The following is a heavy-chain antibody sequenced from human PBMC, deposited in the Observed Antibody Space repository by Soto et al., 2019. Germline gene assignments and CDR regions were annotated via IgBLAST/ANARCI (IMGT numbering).Heavy chain of an antibody. J-gene: IGHJ4*02. CDR2: ISSSTTYI. Sequence: GGSLRLSCAASGFIFSAYNMNWVRQAPGKGLEWVSSISSSTTYIYYADSVKGRFTISRDNAKNSLYLQMSSLRAEDTAVYYRARDRLQFLEWLLSADFDSWGQGTLVTVSS. CDR1: GFIFSAYN. V-gene: IGHV3-21*01. CDR3: ARDRLQFLEWLLSADFDS. D-gene: IGHD3-3*01.